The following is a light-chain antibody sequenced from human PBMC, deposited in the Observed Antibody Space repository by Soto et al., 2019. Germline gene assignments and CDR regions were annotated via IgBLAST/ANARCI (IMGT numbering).Light chain of an antibody. CDR3: QQYGSSPMT. V-gene: IGKV3-20*01. CDR2: GAS. CDR1: QSVSSNY. J-gene: IGKJ5*01. Sequence: EIVLTQSPGTLCLSPGERATLSCTASQSVSSNYLAWYQQKPGQAPRLLIYGASSRATGIPDRFSGSGSGTDFTLTISRLEPEDFAVYYCQQYGSSPMTFGQGTRLEIK.